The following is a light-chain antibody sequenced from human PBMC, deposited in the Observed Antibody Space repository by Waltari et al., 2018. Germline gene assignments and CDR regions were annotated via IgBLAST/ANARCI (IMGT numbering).Light chain of an antibody. CDR3: QTGGHGTWV. V-gene: IGLV4-69*01. Sequence: QLVLTQSPSASASLGASVKLTCTLSSGHSSNIIAWHQQQPEKGPRYLMKVNSDGSHSKGDGMPHLCSGASSGAERYLTISSLQSEDEADYYCQTGGHGTWVFGGGTKLTVL. J-gene: IGLJ3*02. CDR2: VNSDGSH. CDR1: SGHSSNI.